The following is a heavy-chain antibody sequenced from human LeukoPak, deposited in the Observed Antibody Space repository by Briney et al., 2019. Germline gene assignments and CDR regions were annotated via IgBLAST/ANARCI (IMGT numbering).Heavy chain of an antibody. Sequence: GGSLRLSCAASGFTFSDYSMNWVRQAPGKGLEWVSHINSNSKTIYYTDPVKGRFTISRDNAKNSLFLQMNSLRAEDTAVYYCARDYPRSFSSDYWGQGTLVTVSS. J-gene: IGHJ4*02. CDR2: INSNSKTI. D-gene: IGHD3-16*02. CDR1: GFTFSDYS. CDR3: ARDYPRSFSSDY. V-gene: IGHV3-48*01.